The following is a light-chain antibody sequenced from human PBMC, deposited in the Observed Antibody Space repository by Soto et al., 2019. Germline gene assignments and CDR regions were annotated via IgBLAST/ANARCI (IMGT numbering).Light chain of an antibody. J-gene: IGLJ3*02. CDR2: GNS. CDR3: QSYDSSLSTV. CDR1: SSNIGAHYD. V-gene: IGLV1-40*01. Sequence: QSVLTQPPSVSGAPGQRVTISCTGSSSNIGAHYDVHWYQQLPGTAPKLLIYGNSNRPSGVPDRFSGSKSGTSASLAITGLQAEDEADYYCQSYDSSLSTVFGGGTKLTVL.